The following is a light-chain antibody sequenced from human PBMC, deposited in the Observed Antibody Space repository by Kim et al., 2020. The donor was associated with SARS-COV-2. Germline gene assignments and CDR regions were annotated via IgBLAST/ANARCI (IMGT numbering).Light chain of an antibody. CDR2: EVS. J-gene: IGLJ3*02. Sequence: QSALTQPASVSGSPGQSITISCTGTSSDVGSYNLVSWYQQHPGKAPILMIYEVSKRPSGVSNRFSGSKSGNTASLTISGLQAEDEADYYCCSYAGSSTQVFGGGTQLTVL. CDR1: SSDVGSYNL. CDR3: CSYAGSSTQV. V-gene: IGLV2-23*02.